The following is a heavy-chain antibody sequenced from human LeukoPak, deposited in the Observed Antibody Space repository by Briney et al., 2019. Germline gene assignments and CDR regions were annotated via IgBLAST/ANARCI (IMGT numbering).Heavy chain of an antibody. CDR1: GFTFSDYA. Sequence: PGGSLRLSCAASGFTFSDYAMTWVRKAPGKGLEWVATISGSGVMTYYADSVKGRFTVSGHTSKNTIYLQMHSLTAADTAVYYCAKDRSIGTYYTFDHWGQGNLVTVSS. V-gene: IGHV3-23*01. D-gene: IGHD1-26*01. CDR2: ISGSGVMT. J-gene: IGHJ5*02. CDR3: AKDRSIGTYYTFDH.